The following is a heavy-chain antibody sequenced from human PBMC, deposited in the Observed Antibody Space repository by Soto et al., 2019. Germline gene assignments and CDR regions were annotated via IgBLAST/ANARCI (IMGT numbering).Heavy chain of an antibody. CDR3: ASSGECGGDCGHYYYYYMDV. V-gene: IGHV1-46*03. CDR1: GYTFTSYY. Sequence: ASVKVSCKASGYTFTSYYMHWVRQAPGQGLEWMGIINPSGGSTSYAQKFQGRVTMTRDTSTSTVYMELSSLRSEDTAVYYCASSGECGGDCGHYYYYYMDVWGKGTTVTVSS. D-gene: IGHD2-21*01. CDR2: INPSGGST. J-gene: IGHJ6*03.